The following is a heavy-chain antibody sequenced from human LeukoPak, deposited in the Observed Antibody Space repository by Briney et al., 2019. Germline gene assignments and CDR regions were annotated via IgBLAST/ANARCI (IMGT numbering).Heavy chain of an antibody. J-gene: IGHJ5*02. CDR1: GGTFSSYA. CDR2: IIPIFGTA. D-gene: IGHD6-13*01. CDR3: ASEIAAAGNWFDP. V-gene: IGHV1-69*05. Sequence: GASVKVSCKASGGTFSSYAISWVRQAPGQGLEWMGRIIPIFGTANYAQKFQGRVTVTTDESTSTAYMELSSLRSEDTAVYYCASEIAAAGNWFDPWGQGTLVTVSS.